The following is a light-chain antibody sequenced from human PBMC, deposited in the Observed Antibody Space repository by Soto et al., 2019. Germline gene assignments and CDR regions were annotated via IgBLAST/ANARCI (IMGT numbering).Light chain of an antibody. V-gene: IGLV1-36*01. CDR2: HDD. CDR1: SSNIGKNA. Sequence: QLVLTQPPSVSEAPRQRVTISCSGSSSNIGKNAVNWYQQFPGKAPKLLIYHDDLLPSGVSDRFSGSKSGTSASLAISGLQSEDEADYYCATWDDSLNAWVFGGGTKLTVL. CDR3: ATWDDSLNAWV. J-gene: IGLJ3*02.